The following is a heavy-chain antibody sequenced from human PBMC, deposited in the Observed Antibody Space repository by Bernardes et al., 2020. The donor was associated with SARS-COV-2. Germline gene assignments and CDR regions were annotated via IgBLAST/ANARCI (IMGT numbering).Heavy chain of an antibody. J-gene: IGHJ4*02. D-gene: IGHD3-3*02. V-gene: IGHV3-74*01. CDR1: GFTFSHYW. CDR3: ARSAFISGQNYFFDY. CDR2: INTDGSSS. Sequence: GGYLSPSSAASGFTFSHYWVHWVRPAPGKGLVWVSRINTDGSSSNYADFVEGRFTISRDNAKNTLYLQMNSLRPEDTAVYYCARSAFISGQNYFFDYWDQGSLVTVSS.